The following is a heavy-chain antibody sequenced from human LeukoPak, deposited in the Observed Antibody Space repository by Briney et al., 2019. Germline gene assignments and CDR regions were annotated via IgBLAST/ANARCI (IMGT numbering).Heavy chain of an antibody. CDR2: INPSGGST. J-gene: IGHJ4*02. D-gene: IGHD3-10*01. CDR3: ARVTMVREYDY. CDR1: GYTFTSYY. V-gene: IGHV1-46*01. Sequence: ASVKVSGKASGYTFTSYYMHWVRQAPGQGLEWMGIINPSGGSTSYAQKFQGRVTMTRDTSTSTVYMELSSLRSEDTAVYYCARVTMVREYDYWGQGTLVTVSS.